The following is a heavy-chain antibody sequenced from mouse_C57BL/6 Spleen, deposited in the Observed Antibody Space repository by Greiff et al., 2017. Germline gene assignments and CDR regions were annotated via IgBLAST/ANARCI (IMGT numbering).Heavy chain of an antibody. V-gene: IGHV1-22*01. CDR2: INPNNGGT. CDR3: ARRSIYDGFYYFDY. J-gene: IGHJ2*01. CDR1: GYTFTDYN. D-gene: IGHD2-3*01. Sequence: EVKVVESGPELVKPGASVKMSCKASGYTFTDYNMHWVKQSHGKSLEWIGYINPNNGGTSYNQKFKGKATLTVNKSSSTAYMELRSLTSEDSAVYYCARRSIYDGFYYFDYWGQGTTLTVSS.